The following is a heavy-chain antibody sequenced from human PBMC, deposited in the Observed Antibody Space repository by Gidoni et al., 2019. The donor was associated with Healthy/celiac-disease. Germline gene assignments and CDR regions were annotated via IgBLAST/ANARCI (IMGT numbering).Heavy chain of an antibody. CDR3: ARRLRIPEDY. CDR2: INHSGST. D-gene: IGHD4-17*01. V-gene: IGHV4-34*01. J-gene: IGHJ4*02. Sequence: QVQLQQWGAGLLKPSETLSLTCAVYGGSFSGYYWSWIRQPPGKGLEWIGEINHSGSTNYNPSLKSRVTISVDTSKNQFSLKLSSVTAADTAVYYCARRLRIPEDYWGQGTLVTVSS. CDR1: GGSFSGYY.